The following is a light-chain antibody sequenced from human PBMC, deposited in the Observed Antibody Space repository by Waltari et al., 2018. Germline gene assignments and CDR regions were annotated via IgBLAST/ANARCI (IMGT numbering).Light chain of an antibody. J-gene: IGKJ2*01. V-gene: IGKV3-11*01. CDR1: QSVGSY. CDR3: XQRXXXXPXX. CDR2: DAS. Sequence: EIVLTQSPDTLSLSPGETATLSCRPSQSVGSYLAWYQHNPGQPPRLLIYDASNRATGVPARFRGSGSGTDFTLXISSLEAEDFAVYYCXQRXXXXPXXFGQGAXXE.